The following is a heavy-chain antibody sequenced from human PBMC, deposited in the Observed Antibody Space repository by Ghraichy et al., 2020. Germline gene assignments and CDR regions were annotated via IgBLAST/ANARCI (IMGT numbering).Heavy chain of an antibody. CDR1: GFAFSKFC. D-gene: IGHD6-19*01. CDR3: AADNIAVTVKY. J-gene: IGHJ4*02. V-gene: IGHV3-7*01. CDR2: IKADGSER. Sequence: LSLTCADPGFAFSKFCMHWVRQAPGKGLEWVANIKADGSERYYADSVRGRFTISRDYAKNSLFLQLNSLRAEDTGVYYCAADNIAVTVKYWGQGTLVIVSS.